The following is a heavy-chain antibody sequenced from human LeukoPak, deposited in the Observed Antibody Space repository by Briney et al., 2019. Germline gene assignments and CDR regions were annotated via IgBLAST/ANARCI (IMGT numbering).Heavy chain of an antibody. J-gene: IGHJ4*02. Sequence: SETLSLTCTVSGGSISSSTYSWGWIRQPPGEGLEWIWSIQYIGNTYYNPSLKSRVTISVATSKNQFSLRLSSVTAADTALYYCARHSGGYDDRIDYWGQGTLVTVSS. CDR1: GGSISSSTYS. CDR3: ARHSGGYDDRIDY. CDR2: IQYIGNT. D-gene: IGHD5-12*01. V-gene: IGHV4-39*01.